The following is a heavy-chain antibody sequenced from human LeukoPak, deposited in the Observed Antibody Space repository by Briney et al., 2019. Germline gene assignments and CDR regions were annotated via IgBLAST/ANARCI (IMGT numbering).Heavy chain of an antibody. Sequence: GGSLRLSCAASGFTFSSYVIHWVRQAPGKGLEWVACIWYDGSNQYYADSVKGRFTISRDNFKKTLYLQMYSLSAEDTAVYYCARGPKYDLVGFFDYWGQGTLVTVSS. J-gene: IGHJ4*02. CDR3: ARGPKYDLVGFFDY. CDR1: GFTFSSYV. V-gene: IGHV3-33*01. CDR2: IWYDGSNQ. D-gene: IGHD3-3*01.